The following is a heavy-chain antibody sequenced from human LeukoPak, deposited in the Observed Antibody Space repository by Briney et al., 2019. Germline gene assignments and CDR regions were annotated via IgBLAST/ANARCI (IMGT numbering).Heavy chain of an antibody. CDR1: GFTFSNAW. D-gene: IGHD1-26*01. Sequence: PGGSLRLSCAASGFTFSNAWMSWVRQAPGKGLEWVSSITSSSLYIYYADSVKGRFTISRDSAKNSLSLQMNSLRAEDTAVYYCARDPYNGSYGDYYYYYMDVWGKGTTVTISS. CDR3: ARDPYNGSYGDYYYYYMDV. CDR2: ITSSSLYI. J-gene: IGHJ6*03. V-gene: IGHV3-21*01.